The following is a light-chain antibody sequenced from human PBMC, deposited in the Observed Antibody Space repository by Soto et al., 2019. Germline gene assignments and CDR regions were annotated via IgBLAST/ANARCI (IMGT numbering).Light chain of an antibody. V-gene: IGKV3-11*01. CDR2: DTS. CDR3: KPRRDSPPG. Sequence: EIVLKQSPATLSLSPGETATLSCRASPGVDRYLAWYQQKVGQSPRLIIYDTSNRATGVPPRFSGSGYGTDFPPPTPSLQPEDYALYFCKPRRDSPPGFGPGPRGKIK. J-gene: IGKJ3*01. CDR1: PGVDRY.